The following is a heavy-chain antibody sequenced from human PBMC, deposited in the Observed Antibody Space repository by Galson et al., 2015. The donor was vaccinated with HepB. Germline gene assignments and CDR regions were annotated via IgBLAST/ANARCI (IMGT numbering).Heavy chain of an antibody. V-gene: IGHV1-69*13. CDR2: VIPIFGTT. CDR1: GGSFSTYA. J-gene: IGHJ6*02. CDR3: ARDFQRRWSYDDTYYYYYGMDV. D-gene: IGHD1-26*01. Sequence: SVKVSCKASGGSFSTYAITWVRQAPGQGLEWMGGVIPIFGTTNRAQKFQGRLTLTADPSTSTAYMELNSLTSEDTAMYYCARDFQRRWSYDDTYYYYYGMDVWGQGTTVTVSS.